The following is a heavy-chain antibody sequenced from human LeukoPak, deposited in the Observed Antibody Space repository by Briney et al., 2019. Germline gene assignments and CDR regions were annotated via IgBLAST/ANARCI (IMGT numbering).Heavy chain of an antibody. Sequence: ASVKVSCKASGYTFTGYYMHWVRRAPGQGLEWMGWINPNSGGTNYAQKFQGRVTMTRDTSISTAYMELSRLRSDDTAVYYCARDPGYCSSTSCYTEVGHASYYYGMDVWGQGTTVTVSS. CDR1: GYTFTGYY. CDR3: ARDPGYCSSTSCYTEVGHASYYYGMDV. CDR2: INPNSGGT. J-gene: IGHJ6*02. V-gene: IGHV1-2*02. D-gene: IGHD2-2*02.